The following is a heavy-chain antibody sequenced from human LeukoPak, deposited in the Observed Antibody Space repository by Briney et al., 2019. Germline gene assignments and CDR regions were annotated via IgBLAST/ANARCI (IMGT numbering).Heavy chain of an antibody. Sequence: GASVKVSCKASGYIFTGYYMHWVRQAPVQGLEWMGWIYPNSGGTRYAQKFQGRVTMTRDTSISTAYMELSGLTSDDTAVFYCARDLATTSTWEFDYWGQGTLVSVSS. V-gene: IGHV1-2*02. CDR3: ARDLATTSTWEFDY. CDR2: IYPNSGGT. CDR1: GYIFTGYY. J-gene: IGHJ4*02. D-gene: IGHD1-26*01.